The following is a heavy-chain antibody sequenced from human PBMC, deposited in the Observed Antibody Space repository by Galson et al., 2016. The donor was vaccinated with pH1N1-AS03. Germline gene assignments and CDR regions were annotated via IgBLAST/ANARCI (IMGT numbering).Heavy chain of an antibody. V-gene: IGHV3-33*08. CDR1: GFTINNNY. Sequence: SLRLSCAASGFTINNNYMSWVRQAPGKGLEWVAVIWHDGSEKYYADSVKGRFTISRDNSKNTLYLQMNSLRAEDTAVYYCARDRHYYDYIWGTYRYDWYFDLWGRGTPVTVSS. CDR2: IWHDGSEK. D-gene: IGHD3-16*02. J-gene: IGHJ2*01. CDR3: ARDRHYYDYIWGTYRYDWYFDL.